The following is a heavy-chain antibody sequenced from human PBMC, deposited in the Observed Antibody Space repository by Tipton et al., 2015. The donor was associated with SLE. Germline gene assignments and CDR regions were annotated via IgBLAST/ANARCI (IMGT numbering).Heavy chain of an antibody. CDR2: ISYDGSNK. V-gene: IGHV3-30*04. D-gene: IGHD6-13*01. CDR3: ARDSGRRAAAGTDYYYGMYV. J-gene: IGHJ6*02. CDR1: GFTFSSYA. Sequence: SLRLSCAASGFTFSSYAMHWVRQAPGKGLEWVAVISYDGSNKYYEDSVKGRFTISRDNSKNTLYLQMNSLGAEDTAVYYCARDSGRRAAAGTDYYYGMYVWVQGTTVTVSS.